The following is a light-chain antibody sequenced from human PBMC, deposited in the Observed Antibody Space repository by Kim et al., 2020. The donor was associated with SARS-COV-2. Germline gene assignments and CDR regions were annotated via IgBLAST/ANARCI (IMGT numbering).Light chain of an antibody. Sequence: VSPGQPARITCSGDVLAKKYARWFQQKPGQAPGLVIYKDSERPSGIPERFSGSSSGTTVTLTISGAQVEDEADYYCYSAADNNLGVFGGGTQLTVL. J-gene: IGLJ2*01. CDR1: VLAKKY. V-gene: IGLV3-27*01. CDR2: KDS. CDR3: YSAADNNLGV.